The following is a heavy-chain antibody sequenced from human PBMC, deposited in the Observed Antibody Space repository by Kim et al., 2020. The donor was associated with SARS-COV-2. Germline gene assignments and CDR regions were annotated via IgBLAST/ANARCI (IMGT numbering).Heavy chain of an antibody. Sequence: GGSLRLSCAASGFTFSNAWMRWVRQAPGKGLEWVGRIKSKTDGGTTDYAAPVKGRFTISRDDSKNTLYLQMNSLKTEDTAVYYCTTRTRIAARSFDYWGQGTLVTVSS. CDR1: GFTFSNAW. J-gene: IGHJ4*02. V-gene: IGHV3-15*01. CDR3: TTRTRIAARSFDY. CDR2: IKSKTDGGTT. D-gene: IGHD6-6*01.